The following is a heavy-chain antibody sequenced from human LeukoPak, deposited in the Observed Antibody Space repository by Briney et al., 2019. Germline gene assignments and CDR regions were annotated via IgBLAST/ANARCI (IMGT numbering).Heavy chain of an antibody. CDR1: GFTFSTYS. CDR3: ARRSSPDYYNSGTFYLFDY. Sequence: GGSLRLSCAASGFTFSTYSMTWVRQAPGKGLEWVSYISSSSTTIYYAVSVKGRFTISRDNAKNSLYLQMNSLRAEDMAVYYCARRSSPDYYNSGTFYLFDYWGQGTLVTVSS. V-gene: IGHV3-48*01. D-gene: IGHD3-10*01. J-gene: IGHJ4*02. CDR2: ISSSSTTI.